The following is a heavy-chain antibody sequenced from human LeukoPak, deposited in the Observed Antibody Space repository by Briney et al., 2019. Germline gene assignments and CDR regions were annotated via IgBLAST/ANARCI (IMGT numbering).Heavy chain of an antibody. CDR1: GGSISSGSYY. CDR2: IYTSGST. J-gene: IGHJ4*02. D-gene: IGHD2-15*01. CDR3: ARYCSGGSFARNDFDY. Sequence: PSQTLSLTCTVSGGSISSGSYYWRWIRQPAGKGLEWIGRIYTSGSTNYNPSLKSRVTISVDTSKNQFSLKLSSVTAADTAVYYCARYCSGGSFARNDFDYWGQGTLVTVSS. V-gene: IGHV4-61*02.